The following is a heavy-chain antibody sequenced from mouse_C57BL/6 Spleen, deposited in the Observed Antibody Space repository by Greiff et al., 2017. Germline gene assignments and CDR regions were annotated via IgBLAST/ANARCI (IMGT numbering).Heavy chain of an antibody. CDR2: IYPGDGDT. D-gene: IGHD1-1*01. CDR1: GYAFSSSW. V-gene: IGHV1-82*01. CDR3: ESGGTTVVATDY. J-gene: IGHJ2*01. Sequence: QVQLQQSGPELVKPGASVKISCKASGYAFSSSWMNWVKQRPGKGLEWIGRIYPGDGDTNYNGKFKGKATLTADKSSSTAYMQLSSLTSEDSAVYFCESGGTTVVATDYWGQGTTLTVSS.